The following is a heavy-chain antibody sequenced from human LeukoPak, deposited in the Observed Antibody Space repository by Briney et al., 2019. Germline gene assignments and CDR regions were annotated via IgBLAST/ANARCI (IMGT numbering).Heavy chain of an antibody. D-gene: IGHD6-19*01. CDR2: IYPGDSDT. CDR3: ARAGGWYLLGARNYDY. Sequence: GESLKISCKGSGYSFTSYWIGWVRQMPGKGLEWMGIIYPGDSDTKYSPSFQGQVTISADKSISTAYLQWSSLKASDTAMYYCARAGGWYLLGARNYDYWGQGTLVTVSS. CDR1: GYSFTSYW. V-gene: IGHV5-51*01. J-gene: IGHJ4*02.